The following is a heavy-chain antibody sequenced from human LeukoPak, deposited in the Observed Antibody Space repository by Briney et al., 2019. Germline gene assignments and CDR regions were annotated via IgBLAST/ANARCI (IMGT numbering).Heavy chain of an antibody. CDR3: ANTYYDSSPFDP. CDR1: GFTFSTFA. Sequence: GGSLGLSCVASGFTFSTFAMTWVRQAPGKGLEWVSSIGGSGSNPNYADSVRGRFTTSRDNSKNTLYLQMNSLRAEDTAVYYCANTYYDSSPFDPWGQGTQVTVSS. CDR2: IGGSGSNP. V-gene: IGHV3-23*01. D-gene: IGHD3-22*01. J-gene: IGHJ5*02.